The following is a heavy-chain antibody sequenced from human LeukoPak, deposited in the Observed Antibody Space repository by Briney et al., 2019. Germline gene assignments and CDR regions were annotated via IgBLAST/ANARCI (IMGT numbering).Heavy chain of an antibody. CDR1: GFTFSSYW. J-gene: IGHJ1*01. CDR3: ANLLWFGELLGSFQH. CDR2: ISGSGGST. Sequence: GGSLRLSCAASGFTFSSYWMSWVRQAPGKGLERVSAISGSGGSTYYADSVKGRFTISRDNSKNTLYLQMNSLRAEDTAVYYCANLLWFGELLGSFQHWGQGTLVTVSS. V-gene: IGHV3-23*01. D-gene: IGHD3-10*01.